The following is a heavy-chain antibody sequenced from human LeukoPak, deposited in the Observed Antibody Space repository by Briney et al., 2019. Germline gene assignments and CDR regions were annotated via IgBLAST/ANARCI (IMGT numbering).Heavy chain of an antibody. J-gene: IGHJ4*02. V-gene: IGHV3-23*01. CDR3: ATALISDPSS. CDR1: GFTFSSYA. D-gene: IGHD2/OR15-2a*01. Sequence: PGGSLRLSCAASGFTFSSYAMSWVRQAPGKGLEWVSAISGSGGGTYYADSVEGRFTISRDNSKNTLYLQMNSLRAEDTAVYYCATALISDPSSWGQGTLVTVSS. CDR2: ISGSGGGT.